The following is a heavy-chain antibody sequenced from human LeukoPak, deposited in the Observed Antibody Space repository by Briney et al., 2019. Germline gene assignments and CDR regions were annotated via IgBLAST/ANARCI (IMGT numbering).Heavy chain of an antibody. D-gene: IGHD2-2*01. J-gene: IGHJ4*02. V-gene: IGHV1-18*04. CDR3: ARVPPSAHQLLSSDY. Sequence: ASVKVSCTASGYTFTNYGISWVRQAPGQGLEWMAWISANNGETRYAQNLQGRVTMTTDTSTSTAYMELRSLGSDDTAVYYCARVPPSAHQLLSSDYWGQGTQVTVSS. CDR1: GYTFTNYG. CDR2: ISANNGET.